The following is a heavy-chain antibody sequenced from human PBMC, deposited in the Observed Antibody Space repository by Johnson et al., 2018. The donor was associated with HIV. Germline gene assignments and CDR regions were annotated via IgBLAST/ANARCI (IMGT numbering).Heavy chain of an antibody. J-gene: IGHJ3*02. D-gene: IGHD6-19*01. CDR2: IYSGGST. Sequence: VQLVESGGGLVQPGGSLRLSCAASGFTVSSNYMSWVRQAPGKGLEWVSVIYSGGSTYYPDSVKGRFTISRDNSKNTLYLQMNSLRAEDTAVYYCAKGGSAVAVAFDIWGQGTMVTVSS. CDR3: AKGGSAVAVAFDI. V-gene: IGHV3-66*02. CDR1: GFTVSSNY.